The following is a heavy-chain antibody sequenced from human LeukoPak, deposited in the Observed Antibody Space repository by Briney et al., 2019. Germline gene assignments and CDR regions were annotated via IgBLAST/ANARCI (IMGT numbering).Heavy chain of an antibody. J-gene: IGHJ4*02. CDR2: ISSSGSTI. V-gene: IGHV3-48*03. CDR3: ARVRDGYNPDC. Sequence: GGSLRLPCAASGFTFSSYEMNWVRQAPGKGLEWVSYISSSGSTIYYADSVKGRFTISRDNAKNSLYLQMNSLRAEDTSVYYCARVRDGYNPDCWGQGTLVTVSS. D-gene: IGHD5-24*01. CDR1: GFTFSSYE.